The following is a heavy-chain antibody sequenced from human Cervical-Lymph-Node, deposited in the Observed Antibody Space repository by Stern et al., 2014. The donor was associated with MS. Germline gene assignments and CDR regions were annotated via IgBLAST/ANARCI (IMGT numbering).Heavy chain of an antibody. CDR1: RFTFRSYA. CDR2: ISYDGTNK. CDR3: AREAPSRVCFDY. Sequence: QVQLVESGGGVVQPGRSLRLSCAASRFTFRSYAIHWVRQGPGKGLESAALISYDGTNKYYAESVKGRFSISRDNSKNTVYLQMNSLRDDDTAVYHCAREAPSRVCFDYWGQGTLLTVSS. J-gene: IGHJ4*02. V-gene: IGHV3-30*04. D-gene: IGHD5/OR15-5a*01.